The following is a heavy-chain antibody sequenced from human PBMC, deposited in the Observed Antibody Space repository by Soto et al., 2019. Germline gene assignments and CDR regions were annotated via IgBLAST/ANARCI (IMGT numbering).Heavy chain of an antibody. D-gene: IGHD6-19*01. CDR2: ISAYNGNT. V-gene: IGHV1-18*01. CDR1: GYTFTSDG. J-gene: IGHJ6*02. CDR3: AREIAVAGTGPDYYYGMDV. Sequence: ASVKVSCKASGYTFTSDGISWVRQAPGQGLEWMGWISAYNGNTNYAQKLQGRVTMTTDTSTSTAYMELRSLRSDDTAVYYCAREIAVAGTGPDYYYGMDVWGQGTTVTVSS.